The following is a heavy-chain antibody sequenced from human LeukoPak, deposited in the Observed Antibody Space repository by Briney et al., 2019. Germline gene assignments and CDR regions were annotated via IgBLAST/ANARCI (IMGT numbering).Heavy chain of an antibody. Sequence: GGSLRLSCAASGFTFSSYSMNWVRQAPGKGLEWVSSISSSSSYIYYADSVKGRFTISRDNAKNSLYLQMNSLRAEDAAVYYCARDLHAGSTRDYYYGMDVWGQGTTVTVSS. V-gene: IGHV3-21*01. CDR3: ARDLHAGSTRDYYYGMDV. D-gene: IGHD2-2*01. CDR2: ISSSSSYI. CDR1: GFTFSSYS. J-gene: IGHJ6*02.